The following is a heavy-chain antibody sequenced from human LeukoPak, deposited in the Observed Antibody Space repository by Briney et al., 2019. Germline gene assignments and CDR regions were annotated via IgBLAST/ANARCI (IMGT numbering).Heavy chain of an antibody. Sequence: GGSLRLSCAASGLTFSSYSFHWVRQAPGKGLEWVSSISTRSGTYTYYADSVKGRFIISRDNAKNSLYLQMNSLRSDDTAVYYCASSGAISMIRNNWFDPWGQGTLVTVSA. J-gene: IGHJ5*02. V-gene: IGHV3-21*01. CDR3: ASSGAISMIRNNWFDP. D-gene: IGHD3-22*01. CDR1: GLTFSSYS. CDR2: ISTRSGTYT.